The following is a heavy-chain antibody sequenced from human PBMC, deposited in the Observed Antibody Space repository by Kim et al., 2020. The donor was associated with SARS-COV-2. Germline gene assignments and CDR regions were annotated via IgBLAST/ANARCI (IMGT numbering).Heavy chain of an antibody. CDR2: IIPIFGTA. CDR3: AVDSSSWYQGDY. CDR1: GGTFSSYA. J-gene: IGHJ4*02. V-gene: IGHV1-69*13. D-gene: IGHD6-13*01. Sequence: SVKVSCKASGGTFSSYAISWVRQAPGQGLEWMGGIIPIFGTANYAQKFQGRVTITADESTSTAYMELSSLRSEDTAVYYCAVDSSSWYQGDYWGQGTLVTVSS.